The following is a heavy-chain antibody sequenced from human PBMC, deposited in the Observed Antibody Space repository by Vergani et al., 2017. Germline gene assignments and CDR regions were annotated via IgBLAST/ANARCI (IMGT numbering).Heavy chain of an antibody. Sequence: QVQLQESGPGLVKPSQTLSLTCTVSGGSISSGSYYWSWIRQPAGKGLEWIGRIYTSGSTNYNPSLKSRVTISVDTSKNQFSLKLSSVTAADTAVYYCARGVRDIVATKGVDYFDYWGQGTLVTVSS. CDR1: GGSISSGSYY. CDR3: ARGVRDIVATKGVDYFDY. CDR2: IYTSGST. V-gene: IGHV4-61*02. J-gene: IGHJ4*02. D-gene: IGHD5-12*01.